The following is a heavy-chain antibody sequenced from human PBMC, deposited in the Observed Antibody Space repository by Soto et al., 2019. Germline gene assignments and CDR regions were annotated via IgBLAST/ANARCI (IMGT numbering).Heavy chain of an antibody. D-gene: IGHD3-9*01. CDR2: ISTRSHYI. J-gene: IGHJ4*02. V-gene: IGHV3-21*01. Sequence: GGSLRLSCAASGFTFSSYGMHWVRQAPGKGLEWVASISTRSHYIYYADSLKGRFTISRDNAKNSVDLQISSLRAEDTAVYYCARDSSTGYYLSDFDYWGQGTLVTVSS. CDR3: ARDSSTGYYLSDFDY. CDR1: GFTFSSYG.